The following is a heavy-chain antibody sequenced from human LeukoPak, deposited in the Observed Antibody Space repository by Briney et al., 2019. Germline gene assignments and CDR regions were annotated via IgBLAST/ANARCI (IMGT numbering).Heavy chain of an antibody. D-gene: IGHD2-15*01. J-gene: IGHJ4*02. V-gene: IGHV3-15*01. CDR1: GLPFSNAW. CDR3: TTGYCSGGPCYSSFRFDY. CDR2: MKSKTDGGTT. Sequence: GGSLRLSCAVSGLPFSNAWMSWVRQAPGKGLEWVGRMKSKTDGGTTDYAAPVKGKFTISRDDSKNTLYLQMNSLKTEDTAVYYCTTGYCSGGPCYSSFRFDYWGQGILVTVSS.